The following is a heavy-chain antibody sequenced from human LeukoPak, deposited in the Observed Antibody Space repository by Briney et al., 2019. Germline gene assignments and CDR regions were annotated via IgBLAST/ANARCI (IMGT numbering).Heavy chain of an antibody. J-gene: IGHJ4*02. CDR2: INPNSGGT. D-gene: IGHD5-24*01. CDR3: GRLQRKDGYNSHFDY. CDR1: GYTFTGYY. Sequence: ASVKVSCKASGYTFTGYYMHWVRQAPGQGLEWMGWINPNSGGTNYAQKFQGRVTMTRDTSISTAYMELSRLRSDDTAVYYCGRLQRKDGYNSHFDYWGQGTLVTVSS. V-gene: IGHV1-2*02.